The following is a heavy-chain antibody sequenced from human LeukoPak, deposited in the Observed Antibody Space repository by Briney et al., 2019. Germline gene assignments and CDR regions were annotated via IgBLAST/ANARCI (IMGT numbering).Heavy chain of an antibody. CDR2: IWSDGSKK. CDR3: ARDTYDNNGYNYGIY. V-gene: IGHV3-33*01. Sequence: PSGGSLRLSCAASGFTFSIYGMHWVRQAPGKGLEWVAVIWSDGSKKYYGDAVKGRFTISRDNSKSTLYLQMNSLRAEDTAVYYCARDTYDNNGYNYGIYWGQGTLVTASS. D-gene: IGHD3-22*01. CDR1: GFTFSIYG. J-gene: IGHJ4*02.